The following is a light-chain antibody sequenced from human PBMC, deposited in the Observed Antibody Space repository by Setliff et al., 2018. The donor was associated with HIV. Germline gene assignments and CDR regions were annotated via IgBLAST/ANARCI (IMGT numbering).Light chain of an antibody. CDR2: DVR. V-gene: IGLV2-14*03. CDR1: SGDVGAYNY. J-gene: IGLJ1*01. Sequence: QSVLTQSASVSGTPGQSITISCTGTSGDVGAYNYVSWYQQHPGKAPKLLIYDVRNRPSGVSNRFSGSKSGNTASLTISCLQPEDEADYYCGSYTSTNTRVFGTGTKGTVL. CDR3: GSYTSTNTRV.